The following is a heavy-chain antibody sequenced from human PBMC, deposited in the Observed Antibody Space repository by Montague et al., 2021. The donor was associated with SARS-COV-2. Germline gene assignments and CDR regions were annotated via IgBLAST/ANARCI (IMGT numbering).Heavy chain of an antibody. CDR3: AREVDNYFGY. CDR2: TYYTSKWYN. J-gene: IGHJ4*02. D-gene: IGHD3-9*01. CDR1: GDSVSNNGAA. V-gene: IGHV6-1*01. Sequence: CAISGDSVSNNGAAWNWVRQSPSRGLEWLGRTYYTSKWYNDYALFVKSRITINPDTSKNQVSLRLNSVTPEDTAIYFCAREVDNYFGYWGQGTLVTVSS.